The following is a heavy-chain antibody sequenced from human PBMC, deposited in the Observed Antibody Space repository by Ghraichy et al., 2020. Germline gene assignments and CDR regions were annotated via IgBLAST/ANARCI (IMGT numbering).Heavy chain of an antibody. Sequence: SVKVSCKASGGTFSSYTISWVRQAPGQGLEWMGRIIPILGIANYAQKFQGRVTITADKSTSTAYMELSSLRSEDTAVYYCARDGIPRGSGSYPWGQGTLVTVSS. J-gene: IGHJ5*02. D-gene: IGHD3-10*01. CDR3: ARDGIPRGSGSYP. V-gene: IGHV1-69*04. CDR1: GGTFSSYT. CDR2: IIPILGIA.